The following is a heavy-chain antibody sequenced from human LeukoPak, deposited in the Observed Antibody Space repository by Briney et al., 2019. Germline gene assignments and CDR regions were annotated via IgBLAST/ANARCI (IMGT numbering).Heavy chain of an antibody. Sequence: PSETLSLTCTVSGGSISSYYWSWLRQPPGKGLEWIGYMYYSGSTNYNPSLKSRVTISVDTSKNQFSLKLSSVTAADTAVYYCAREYSSSSVTYYFDYWGQGTLVTVSS. CDR1: GGSISSYY. V-gene: IGHV4-59*01. D-gene: IGHD6-6*01. J-gene: IGHJ4*02. CDR3: AREYSSSSVTYYFDY. CDR2: MYYSGST.